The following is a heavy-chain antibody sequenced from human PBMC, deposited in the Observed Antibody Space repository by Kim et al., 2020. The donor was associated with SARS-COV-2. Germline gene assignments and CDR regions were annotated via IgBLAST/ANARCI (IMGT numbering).Heavy chain of an antibody. Sequence: GGSLRLSCAASGFTFSSYSMNWVRQAPGKGLEWVSSISSSSSYIYSADSVKGRFTISRDNAQNPLYLQMNSLGAEDTAVYYCARDKDPTYYDILTGYYPNWFDPWGQRTLVTVSS. V-gene: IGHV3-21*01. CDR1: GFTFSSYS. CDR2: ISSSSSYI. D-gene: IGHD3-9*01. CDR3: ARDKDPTYYDILTGYYPNWFDP. J-gene: IGHJ5*02.